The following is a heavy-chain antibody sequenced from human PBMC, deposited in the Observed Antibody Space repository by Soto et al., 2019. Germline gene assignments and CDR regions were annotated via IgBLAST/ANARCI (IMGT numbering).Heavy chain of an antibody. V-gene: IGHV3-23*01. Sequence: RLCNAAAEFTISNFAVGRVRQAPGKGPEWVSDIIDSGGSTYYADSVKGRFTISRDNSKSTLYLQMNSLRAEDTALYYCAKGRSYYYYSGVDVWGQGTTGTVSS. J-gene: IGHJ6*02. CDR2: IIDSGGST. CDR3: AKGRSYYYYSGVDV. CDR1: EFTISNFA.